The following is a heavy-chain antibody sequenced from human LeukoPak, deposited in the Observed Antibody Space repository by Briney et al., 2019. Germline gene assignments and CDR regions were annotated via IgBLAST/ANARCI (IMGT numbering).Heavy chain of an antibody. J-gene: IGHJ4*02. V-gene: IGHV1-8*03. CDR2: MNPNSGNT. CDR1: GYTFITYE. Sequence: ASVKVSCKDSGYTFITYEISWVRQATGQGLEWMGWMNPNSGNTGYAQKFQGRVTITRNTSISTAYMELSSLRSEDTAVYYCARGVGYDTSAYYYFDYWGQGTLVTVSS. CDR3: ARGVGYDTSAYYYFDY. D-gene: IGHD3-22*01.